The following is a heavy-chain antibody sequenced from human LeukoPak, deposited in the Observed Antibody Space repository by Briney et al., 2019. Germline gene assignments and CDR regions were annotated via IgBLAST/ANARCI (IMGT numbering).Heavy chain of an antibody. CDR2: ISLSGHT. D-gene: IGHD1-26*01. Sequence: SETLSLTCGVSGGSITTTNYWSWVRQPPGQGLEWIGEISLSGHTNYNPSLRSRVTMSPDESKNHLSLILASVTAADTAIYYCSRESGPFSPFGHWGQGTLVTVTS. CDR1: GGSITTTNY. V-gene: IGHV4-4*02. CDR3: SRESGPFSPFGH. J-gene: IGHJ4*02.